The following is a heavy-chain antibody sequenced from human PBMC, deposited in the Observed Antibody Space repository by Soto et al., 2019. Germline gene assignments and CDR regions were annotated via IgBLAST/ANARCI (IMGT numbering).Heavy chain of an antibody. CDR3: ASGKGIAAADDMYYFDY. CDR2: INPSGGST. J-gene: IGHJ4*02. Sequence: GASVKVSCKASGYTLTSYYMHWVRQATGQGLEWMGIINPSGGSTSYAQKFQGRVTMTRDTSTSTVYMELSSLRSEDTAVYYCASGKGIAAADDMYYFDYWGQGTLVTVSS. D-gene: IGHD6-13*01. V-gene: IGHV1-46*03. CDR1: GYTLTSYY.